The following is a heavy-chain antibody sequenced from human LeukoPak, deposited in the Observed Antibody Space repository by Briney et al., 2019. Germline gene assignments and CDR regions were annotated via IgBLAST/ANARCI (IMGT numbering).Heavy chain of an antibody. D-gene: IGHD3-22*01. CDR2: ISGSGGST. CDR3: AKGPIVVMTD. CDR1: GFTLDDYG. Sequence: GGSLRLSCAASGFTLDDYGMSWVRQAPGKGLEWVSGISGSGGSTYYADSVKGRFTISRDNSKNTLYLQMNSLRAEDTAVYYCAKGPIVVMTDWGQGTLVTVSS. V-gene: IGHV3-23*01. J-gene: IGHJ4*02.